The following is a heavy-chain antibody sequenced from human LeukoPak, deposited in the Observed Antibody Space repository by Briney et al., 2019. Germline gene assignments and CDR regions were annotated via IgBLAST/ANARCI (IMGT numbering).Heavy chain of an antibody. CDR1: GYTFTSYY. CDR3: ARERHSSSFVSTLILDY. J-gene: IGHJ4*02. Sequence: ASVKVSCKASGYTFTSYYMHWVRQAPGQGLEWMGIINPSGGGTSYAQKFQGRVTMTRDMSTSTVYMELSSLRSEDTAVYYCARERHSSSFVSTLILDYWGQGTLVTVSS. CDR2: INPSGGGT. D-gene: IGHD6-6*01. V-gene: IGHV1-46*01.